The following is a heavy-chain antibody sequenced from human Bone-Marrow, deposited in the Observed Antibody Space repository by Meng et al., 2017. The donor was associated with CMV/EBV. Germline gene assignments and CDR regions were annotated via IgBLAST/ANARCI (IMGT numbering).Heavy chain of an antibody. CDR2: ISSSSSYI. V-gene: IGHV3-21*03. Sequence: GESLKISCAASGFTFSSYSMNWVRQAPGKGLEWVSSISSSSSYIYYADSVKGRFTISRDNAKNSLYLQMNSLKTEDTALYYCTTPQVVSYHDFWSGYSKQTFLGYYYGMDVWGQGTTVTVSS. CDR3: TTPQVVSYHDFWSGYSKQTFLGYYYGMDV. J-gene: IGHJ6*02. CDR1: GFTFSSYS. D-gene: IGHD3-3*01.